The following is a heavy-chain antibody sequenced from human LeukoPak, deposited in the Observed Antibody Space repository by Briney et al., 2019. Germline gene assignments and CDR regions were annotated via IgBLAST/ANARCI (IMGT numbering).Heavy chain of an antibody. V-gene: IGHV7-4-1*02. CDR2: INTNTGNP. CDR1: GYTFSTSA. J-gene: IGHJ4*02. D-gene: IGHD1-26*01. CDR3: ARDRSGGGATGPFDY. Sequence: GASVKVSCKASGYTFSTSAINWVRQAPGQGLEWMGWINTNTGNPTYAQGFTGRFVFSLDTSVSTADLQTSSLKAEDTAVYYCARDRSGGGATGPFDYWGQGTLVTVSS.